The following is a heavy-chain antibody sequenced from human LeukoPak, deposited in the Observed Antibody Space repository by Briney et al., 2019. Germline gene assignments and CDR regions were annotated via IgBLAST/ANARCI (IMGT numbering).Heavy chain of an antibody. CDR3: ARSLWEQTDAFDI. CDR1: GFTFSDYY. CDR2: ISSSSSYI. Sequence: GGSLRLSCAVSGFTFSDYYMSWVRQAPGKGLEWVSYISSSSSYIYYADSVKGRFTISRDNAKNSLYLQMNSLRAEDTAVYYCARSLWEQTDAFDIWGQGTMVTVSS. J-gene: IGHJ3*02. V-gene: IGHV3-11*06. D-gene: IGHD1/OR15-1a*01.